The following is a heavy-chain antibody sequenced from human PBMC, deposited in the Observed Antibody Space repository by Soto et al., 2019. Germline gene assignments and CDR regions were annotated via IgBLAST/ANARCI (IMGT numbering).Heavy chain of an antibody. J-gene: IGHJ4*02. D-gene: IGHD1-7*01. CDR1: GYNFNDFY. V-gene: IGHV1-2*02. Sequence: QVHLVQSGAEVKKPGASVKVSCKTAGYNFNDFYIHWLRQAPGQGPEWLGWINPNSGDTNYAQKVQGRVTLTRDTSITTAYMDLNRLRSDDTATYYCARVPRTGTSVHQFEYWGQGSLVTVSS. CDR2: INPNSGDT. CDR3: ARVPRTGTSVHQFEY.